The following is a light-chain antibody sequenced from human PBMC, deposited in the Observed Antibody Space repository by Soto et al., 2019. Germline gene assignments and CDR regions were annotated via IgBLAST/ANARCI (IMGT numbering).Light chain of an antibody. CDR1: QTVTNNY. CDR2: RAS. Sequence: EIVLTQSPETLCLSPGGRATLSCRASQTVTNNYVAWYQQKPGEAPRLLILRASCEATGMPEWLSVSGSGTECTLTISRLETKDFAVSYLEKYDSWRLGQGTKG. V-gene: IGKV3-20*01. CDR3: EKYDSWR. J-gene: IGKJ1*01.